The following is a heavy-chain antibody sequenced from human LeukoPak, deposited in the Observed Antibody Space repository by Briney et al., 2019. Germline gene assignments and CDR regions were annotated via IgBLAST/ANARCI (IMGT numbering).Heavy chain of an antibody. Sequence: SETLSLTCTVSGGSISSYYWSRIRQPAGKGLEWIGRVYTSGSTNYNPSLKSRVTMSVDTSKNQFSLKLSSVTAADTAVYYCARSSSPEFYEWLYFDYWGQGTLVTVSS. CDR3: ARSSSPEFYEWLYFDY. D-gene: IGHD6-6*01. J-gene: IGHJ4*02. V-gene: IGHV4-4*07. CDR2: VYTSGST. CDR1: GGSISSYY.